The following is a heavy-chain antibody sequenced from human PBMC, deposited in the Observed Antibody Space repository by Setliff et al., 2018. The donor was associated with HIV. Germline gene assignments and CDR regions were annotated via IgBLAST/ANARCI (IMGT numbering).Heavy chain of an antibody. V-gene: IGHV3-15*01. D-gene: IGHD1-1*01. J-gene: IGHJ6*03. CDR3: TTVADNWNDDYYDYMDV. Sequence: GGSLRLSCGASGFIFSDSWMDWVRQAPGKGLEWVGRIKSKTDGGTTDYAAPVKGRFTISRDDSKNTLYLQMNSLKTEDTAVYYCTTVADNWNDDYYDYMDVWGKGTTVTVSS. CDR1: GFIFSDSW. CDR2: IKSKTDGGTT.